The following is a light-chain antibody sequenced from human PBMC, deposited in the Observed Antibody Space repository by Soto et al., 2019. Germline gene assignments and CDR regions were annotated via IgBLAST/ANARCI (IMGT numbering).Light chain of an antibody. CDR3: QQSYSTPPT. CDR2: TAS. V-gene: IGKV1-39*01. CDR1: QSIGRC. J-gene: IGKJ4*01. Sequence: DIQMTQSPSSLYASVGDRVTITCRASQSIGRCLSWYQQKLGKAPKLLIYTASSLQSGVPSRFSGSGSGTDFTLTISSLQPEDVATYYCQQSYSTPPTFGGGTKVDIK.